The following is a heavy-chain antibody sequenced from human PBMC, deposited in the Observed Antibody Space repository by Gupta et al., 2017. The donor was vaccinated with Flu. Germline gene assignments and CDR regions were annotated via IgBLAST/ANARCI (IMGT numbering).Heavy chain of an antibody. Sequence: EVPLLESGGNLLQPGGSLRLSCAASGFTFSNYAMSWVRQAPGKGLEWVSAISGPGGNTFYADSVEGRFTISRDNSKNTLYLQMESLRAEDTAIYYCVGARKDGYNYRDYWGQGTLVTVSS. CDR1: GFTFSNYA. D-gene: IGHD5-12*01. CDR2: ISGPGGNT. V-gene: IGHV3-23*01. J-gene: IGHJ4*02. CDR3: VGARKDGYNYRDY.